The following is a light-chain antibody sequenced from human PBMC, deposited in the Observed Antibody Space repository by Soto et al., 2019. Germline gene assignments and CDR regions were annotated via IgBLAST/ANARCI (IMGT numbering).Light chain of an antibody. J-gene: IGKJ1*01. Sequence: IQMTQSPSSVSASVGDRVTITCRASQGIRHDLAWYQQKPGKAPKRLIYTASSLQSGVPPRFRGSGSETEFTLTISSLQPEDFATYYCLQNNSYPVTFGQGTKVDI. CDR2: TAS. V-gene: IGKV1-17*01. CDR3: LQNNSYPVT. CDR1: QGIRHD.